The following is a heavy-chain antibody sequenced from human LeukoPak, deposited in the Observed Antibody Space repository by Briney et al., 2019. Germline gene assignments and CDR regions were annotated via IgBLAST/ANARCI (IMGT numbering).Heavy chain of an antibody. J-gene: IGHJ3*02. CDR2: IYSGGST. Sequence: GGSLRLFCAASGFTVSSNYMSWVRQAPGKGLEWVSVIYSGGSTYYADSVKGRFTISRDNSKNTLYLQMNSLRAEDTAVYYCARDKGLDAFDIWGQGTMVTVSS. CDR1: GFTVSSNY. V-gene: IGHV3-66*02. CDR3: ARDKGLDAFDI.